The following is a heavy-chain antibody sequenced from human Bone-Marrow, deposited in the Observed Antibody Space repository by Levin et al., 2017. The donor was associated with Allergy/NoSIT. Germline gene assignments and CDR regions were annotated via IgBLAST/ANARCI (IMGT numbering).Heavy chain of an antibody. CDR3: AKDIARGRYSYGDDALDV. V-gene: IGHV3-9*01. J-gene: IGHJ3*01. CDR1: GFSFDDYA. CDR2: ISKNSAFL. Sequence: SLKISCAASGFSFDDYAMHWVRQGPGKGLEWVSGISKNSAFLGYADSVKGRFSISRDNATNALYLQMNSLRPEDTAFYYCAKDIARGRYSYGDDALDVWGQGTLVTVSS. D-gene: IGHD5-18*01.